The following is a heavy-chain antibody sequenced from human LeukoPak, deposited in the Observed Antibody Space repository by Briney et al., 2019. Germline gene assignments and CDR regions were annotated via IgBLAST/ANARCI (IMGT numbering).Heavy chain of an antibody. Sequence: ASVKVSCKASGYTFTSYDVNWVRQATGQGLEWMGWMNPNSGNTGYAQKFQGRVTMTRNTSISTAYMELSSLRSEDTAVYYCARGGVAGTGLDYWGQGTLVTVSS. J-gene: IGHJ4*02. CDR3: ARGGVAGTGLDY. V-gene: IGHV1-8*01. CDR1: GYTFTSYD. CDR2: MNPNSGNT. D-gene: IGHD6-13*01.